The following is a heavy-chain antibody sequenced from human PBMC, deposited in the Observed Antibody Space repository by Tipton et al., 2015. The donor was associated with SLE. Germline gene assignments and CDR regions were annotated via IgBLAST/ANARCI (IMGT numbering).Heavy chain of an antibody. J-gene: IGHJ4*02. CDR2: INHSGST. V-gene: IGHV4-34*01. CDR3: ARGYTAMAY. CDR1: GGSFSDYY. D-gene: IGHD5-18*01. Sequence: TLSLTCAVYGGSFSDYYWTWIRQPPGKGLEWIGEINHSGSTNYNPSLKSRVTISVDTSKNQFSLKLSSVTAADTAVYYCARGYTAMAYWGQGTLVTVSS.